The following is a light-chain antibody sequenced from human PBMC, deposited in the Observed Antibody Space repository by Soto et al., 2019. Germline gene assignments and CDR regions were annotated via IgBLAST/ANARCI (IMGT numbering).Light chain of an antibody. CDR2: DVT. CDR3: GSYTTSGSVV. J-gene: IGLJ2*01. Sequence: QSVLTQPASVSGSPGQSITISCTGTSSDVGAYNYVSWYQQHPGKAPKLVICDVTNRPSGISNRFSGSKSGNTASLTISGLQAEDEADYYCGSYTTSGSVVFGGGTKVTVL. CDR1: SSDVGAYNY. V-gene: IGLV2-14*01.